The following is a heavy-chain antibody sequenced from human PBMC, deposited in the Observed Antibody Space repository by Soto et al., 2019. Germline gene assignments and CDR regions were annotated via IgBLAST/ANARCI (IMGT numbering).Heavy chain of an antibody. J-gene: IGHJ3*02. CDR3: VRGKLGDVFEI. Sequence: PSETLSLTCIVSGDSITSPSSSCTWFLHPPRKSLEWIGYIYQNGNTYYNPSVKGRVTISVDRSKNQFSLSLQSVTAADTAVYFCVRGKLGDVFEIWGPGTLVTVSS. V-gene: IGHV4-30-2*01. CDR1: GDSITSPSSS. CDR2: IYQNGNT. D-gene: IGHD3-16*01.